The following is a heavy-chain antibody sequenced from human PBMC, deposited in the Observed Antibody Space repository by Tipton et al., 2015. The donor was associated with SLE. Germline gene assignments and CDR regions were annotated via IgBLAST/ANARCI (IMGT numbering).Heavy chain of an antibody. V-gene: IGHV4-38-2*02. J-gene: IGHJ5*02. Sequence: TLSLTCTVSGYSISSGYYWGWIRQPPGKGLEWIGSVYHSGTTYYKPSLKSRLIISVDTSKNQFSLKLSSVTAADTAVYYCARDLEGYSSTWFTWGQGTLVTVSP. CDR3: ARDLEGYSSTWFT. CDR2: VYHSGTT. D-gene: IGHD6-13*01. CDR1: GYSISSGYY.